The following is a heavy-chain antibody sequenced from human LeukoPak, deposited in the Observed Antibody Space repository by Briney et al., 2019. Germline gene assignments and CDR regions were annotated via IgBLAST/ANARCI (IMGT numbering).Heavy chain of an antibody. CDR1: GFTFSDYY. V-gene: IGHV3-11*01. J-gene: IGHJ3*02. D-gene: IGHD6-19*01. CDR2: ISSSGSTI. Sequence: PGGSLRLSCAASGFTFSDYYMSWIRQAPGKGLEWVSYISSSGSTIYYADSVKGRFTISRDNAKNSLYLQMNSLRAEDTAVYYCARASGWSSNDAFDIWGQGTMVTVSS. CDR3: ARASGWSSNDAFDI.